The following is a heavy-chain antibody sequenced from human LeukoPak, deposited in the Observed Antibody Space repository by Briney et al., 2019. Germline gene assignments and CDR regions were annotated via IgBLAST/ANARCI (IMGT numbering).Heavy chain of an antibody. V-gene: IGHV3-23*01. CDR3: AKHSGSYFHYYFDH. D-gene: IGHD1-26*01. J-gene: IGHJ4*02. CDR2: ISGSAHNT. CDR1: GFTFSSYS. Sequence: GGSLRLSCAASGFTFSSYSMNWVRQAPGKGLEWVSVISGSAHNTDYADSVKGRFTISRDNSGNTMYLQMNSLRVEDTAVYYCAKHSGSYFHYYFDHWGRGTLVTVSS.